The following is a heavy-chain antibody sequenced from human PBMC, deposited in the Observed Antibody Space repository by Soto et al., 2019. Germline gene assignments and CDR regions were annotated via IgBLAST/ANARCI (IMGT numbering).Heavy chain of an antibody. Sequence: SETLSLTCTVSGGSISSYYWSWIRQPPGKGLEWIGYIYYSGSTNYNPSLKSRVTISVDTSKNQFSLKLSSVTAADTAVYYCARIRVGYCSSTSCYGRWFDPWGQGTLVTVSS. CDR3: ARIRVGYCSSTSCYGRWFDP. CDR1: GGSISSYY. D-gene: IGHD2-2*01. J-gene: IGHJ5*02. V-gene: IGHV4-59*01. CDR2: IYYSGST.